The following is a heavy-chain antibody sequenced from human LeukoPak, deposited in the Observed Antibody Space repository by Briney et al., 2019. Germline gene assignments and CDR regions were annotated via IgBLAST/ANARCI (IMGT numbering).Heavy chain of an antibody. V-gene: IGHV1-2*02. CDR1: GYTFTGYY. CDR2: INPNSGGT. CDR3: ARSVTMVRGATRLYYYYYMDV. J-gene: IGHJ6*03. D-gene: IGHD3-10*01. Sequence: ASVKVSCKASGYTFTGYYMHWVRQAPGQGLEWMGWINPNSGGTNYAQKFQGRVTMTRDTSISTAYMELSRLRSDDTAVYYCARSVTMVRGATRLYYYYYMDVWGKGTTVTISS.